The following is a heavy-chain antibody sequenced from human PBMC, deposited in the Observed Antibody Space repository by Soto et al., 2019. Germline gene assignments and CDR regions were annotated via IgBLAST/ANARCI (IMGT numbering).Heavy chain of an antibody. CDR1: GFTFSNYW. V-gene: IGHV3-7*03. CDR2: IKEDGSKQ. Sequence: PGGSLRLSGAASGFTFSNYWMNWVRQAPGKGLEWVGNIKEDGSKQGYVDSVRGRFTISRDNAKNSLYLQINSLRAEDTAVYYCARGTRNPGLDNWGQGTLVTVSS. D-gene: IGHD1-7*01. J-gene: IGHJ4*02. CDR3: ARGTRNPGLDN.